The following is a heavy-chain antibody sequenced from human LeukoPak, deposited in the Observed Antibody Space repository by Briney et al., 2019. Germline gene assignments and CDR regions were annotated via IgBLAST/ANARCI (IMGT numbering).Heavy chain of an antibody. CDR3: ARDGGYYYDSSGYIY. J-gene: IGHJ4*02. Sequence: GGSLRLSCAASGFTFDDYVMSWARQAPGKGLEWVSGINWNGGSTGYADSVKGRFTISRDNAKNSLYLQMNSLRAEDTALYYCARDGGYYYDSSGYIYWGQGTLVTVSS. CDR1: GFTFDDYV. CDR2: INWNGGST. V-gene: IGHV3-20*04. D-gene: IGHD3-22*01.